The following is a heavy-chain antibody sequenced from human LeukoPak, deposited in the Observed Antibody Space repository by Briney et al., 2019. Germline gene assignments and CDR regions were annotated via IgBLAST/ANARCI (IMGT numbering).Heavy chain of an antibody. Sequence: PSETLSLTCAVYGGSFSGYYWSWIRQPPGKGLEWIGEINHSGSTNYNPSLKSRVTISVDTSKNQFSLKLSSVTAADTAVYYCARGLGYDFWSGYYPRGWFDPWGQGTLVTVSP. CDR1: GGSFSGYY. J-gene: IGHJ5*02. CDR3: ARGLGYDFWSGYYPRGWFDP. D-gene: IGHD3-3*01. CDR2: INHSGST. V-gene: IGHV4-34*01.